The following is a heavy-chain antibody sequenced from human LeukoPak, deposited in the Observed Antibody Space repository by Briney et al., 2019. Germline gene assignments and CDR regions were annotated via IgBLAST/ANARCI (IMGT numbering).Heavy chain of an antibody. Sequence: QSGGSLRLSCVASGFSFGNYAMSWARQAPGKGLQWVSQISGTGGATWYAGFARDRFTISRDNSKKTLYLQMSGLRVEDTAMYYCVKDPRDTYGTNWFVSWGQGTLLIVSS. V-gene: IGHV3-23*01. CDR3: VKDPRDTYGTNWFVS. CDR2: ISGTGGAT. D-gene: IGHD2-21*01. CDR1: GFSFGNYA. J-gene: IGHJ5*01.